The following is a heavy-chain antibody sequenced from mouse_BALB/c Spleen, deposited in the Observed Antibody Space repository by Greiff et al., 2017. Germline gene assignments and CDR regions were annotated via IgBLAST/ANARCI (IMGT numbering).Heavy chain of an antibody. V-gene: IGHV1S81*02. D-gene: IGHD1-1*01. CDR2: INPSNGRT. J-gene: IGHJ3*01. Sequence: QVQLQQPGAELVKPGASVKLSCKASGYTFTSYWMHWVKQRPGQGLEWIGEINPSNGRTNYNEKFKSKATLTVDKSSSTAYMQLSSLTSEDSAVYYCARSGYYGSRAWFDYWGQGTLVTVSA. CDR1: GYTFTSYW. CDR3: ARSGYYGSRAWFDY.